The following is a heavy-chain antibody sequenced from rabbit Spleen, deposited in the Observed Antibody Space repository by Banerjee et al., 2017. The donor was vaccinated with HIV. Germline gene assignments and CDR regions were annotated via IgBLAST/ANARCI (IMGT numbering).Heavy chain of an antibody. J-gene: IGHJ4*01. D-gene: IGHD2-1*01. Sequence: LEESGGGLVKPGGTLTLTCTVSGFSFSSNWICWVRQAPGKGLEWIACIDTVDGDTDYATWPKGRFTVSKTSSTTVTLQMTSLTAADTATYFCARGSTTMTMVIIGYYFNLWGQGTLVTVS. CDR2: IDTVDGDT. CDR3: ARGSTTMTMVIIGYYFNL. CDR1: GFSFSSNW. V-gene: IGHV1S45*01.